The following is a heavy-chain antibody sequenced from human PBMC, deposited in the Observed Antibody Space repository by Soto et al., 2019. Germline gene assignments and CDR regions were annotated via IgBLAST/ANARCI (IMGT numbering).Heavy chain of an antibody. V-gene: IGHV1-69*12. CDR3: ARRGPLRWFGEGRGYYGMDV. J-gene: IGHJ6*02. CDR2: IIPIFGTA. CDR1: GGTFSSYA. Sequence: QVQLVQSGAEVKKPGSSVKVSCKASGGTFSSYAISWVRQAPGQGLEWMGGIIPIFGTANYAQKFQGRVTITADESTSTAYMEPSSLRSEDTAVYYCARRGPLRWFGEGRGYYGMDVWGQGTTVTVSS. D-gene: IGHD3-10*01.